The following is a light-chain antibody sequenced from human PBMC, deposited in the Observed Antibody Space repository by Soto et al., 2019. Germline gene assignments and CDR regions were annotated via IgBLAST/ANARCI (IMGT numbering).Light chain of an antibody. J-gene: IGLJ1*01. CDR3: SSFRSSSTSYV. V-gene: IGLV2-14*03. CDR1: SSDIGDSNY. Sequence: QSVLTQPASVSGSPGQSITISCTGTSSDIGDSNYVSWYQQHPGKAPKLMIYDVSNRPSGVSNRFSGSKSANTASLTISGLQAEDEADYYCSSFRSSSTSYVFGTGTKVTVL. CDR2: DVS.